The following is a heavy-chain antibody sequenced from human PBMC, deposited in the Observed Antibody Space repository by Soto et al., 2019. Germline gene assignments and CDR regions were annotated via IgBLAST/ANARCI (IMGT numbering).Heavy chain of an antibody. CDR3: AXXXXXXXXXYGGYYYGMDV. J-gene: IGHJ6*02. CDR1: GGTFSSYA. V-gene: IGHV1-69*06. D-gene: IGHD1-26*01. CDR2: SIPIFGTA. Sequence: QVQLVQSGAEVKKPGSSVKVSCKASGGTFSSYAISWVRQAPGQGLEWMGGSIPIFGTANYAQKFQGRVTITADKSTSTAYMELSSLRSEDTAVYYCAXXXXXXXXXYGGYYYGMDVWGQGTT.